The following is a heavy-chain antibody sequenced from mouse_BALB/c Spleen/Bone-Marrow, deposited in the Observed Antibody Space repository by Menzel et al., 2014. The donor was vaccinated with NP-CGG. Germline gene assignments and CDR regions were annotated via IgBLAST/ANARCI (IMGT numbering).Heavy chain of an antibody. V-gene: IGHV1-4*01. Sequence: VQLQESGVELARPGASVKMSCKASGYTFTSYTMHWVKQRPGQGLEWIGHINVSSSGYTNYNQKFKDKATLTADKSSSTAYMQLNSLTSEDSAVYYCARFITTATEYFDYWGQGTTLTVSS. J-gene: IGHJ2*01. CDR2: INVSSSGYT. D-gene: IGHD1-2*01. CDR1: GYTFTSYT. CDR3: ARFITTATEYFDY.